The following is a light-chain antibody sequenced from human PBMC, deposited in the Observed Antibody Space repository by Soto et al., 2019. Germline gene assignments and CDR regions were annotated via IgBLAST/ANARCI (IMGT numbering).Light chain of an antibody. V-gene: IGLV2-14*03. CDR3: TSYSDGATLLV. CDR2: DVT. CDR1: SSDVGGFDY. Sequence: QSALTQPAPVSGSPGQSITISCTGTSSDVGGFDYVSWFQHYPGKAPKLIIFDVTNRPSGISHRFSGSKSGNTASLTISGLLTEDEADYYCTSYSDGATLLVFGGGTKLTVL. J-gene: IGLJ3*02.